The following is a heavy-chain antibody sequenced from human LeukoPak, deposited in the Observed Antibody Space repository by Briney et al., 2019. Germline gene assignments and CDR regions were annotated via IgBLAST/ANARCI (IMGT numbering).Heavy chain of an antibody. V-gene: IGHV1-2*04. Sequence: ASVKVSCKASGYTFTGYYMHWVRQAPGQGLEWMGWINPNSGGTNYAQKFQGWVTMTRDTSISTAYMELSRLRSGDTAVYYCARERIAVAGTTYYYYYGMDVWGQGTTVTVSS. CDR2: INPNSGGT. CDR3: ARERIAVAGTTYYYYYGMDV. J-gene: IGHJ6*02. D-gene: IGHD6-19*01. CDR1: GYTFTGYY.